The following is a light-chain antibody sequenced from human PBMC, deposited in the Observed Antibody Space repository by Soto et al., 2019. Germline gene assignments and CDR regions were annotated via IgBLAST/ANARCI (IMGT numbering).Light chain of an antibody. Sequence: EVVMTHSPATLSVSPGERATLSCSASQSVRSNLAWYQQKPGQAPRLLIYGASNRVSGIPATFSGSGSGTEFTLTISSLQSEDFAVYYCQQYSNWPAITFGQGTRLEI. CDR1: QSVRSN. J-gene: IGKJ5*01. CDR3: QQYSNWPAIT. V-gene: IGKV3D-15*01. CDR2: GAS.